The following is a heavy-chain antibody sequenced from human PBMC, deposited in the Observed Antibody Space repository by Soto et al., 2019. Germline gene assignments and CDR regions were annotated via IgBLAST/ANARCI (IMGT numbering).Heavy chain of an antibody. CDR3: ATLGSRRDGYNFDY. D-gene: IGHD5-12*01. V-gene: IGHV4-30-4*01. CDR2: IYYSGST. Sequence: SETLSLTCTVSGGSISSGDYYWSWIRQPPGKGLEWIGYIYYSGSTYYNPSLKSRVTISVDTSKNQFSLKLSSVTAADTAVYYCATLGSRRDGYNFDYWGQGTLVTVSS. J-gene: IGHJ4*02. CDR1: GGSISSGDYY.